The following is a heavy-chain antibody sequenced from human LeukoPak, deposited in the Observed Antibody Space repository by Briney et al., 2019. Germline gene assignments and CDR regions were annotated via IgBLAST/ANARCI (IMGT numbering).Heavy chain of an antibody. Sequence: EGSLRLSCAASGFIFSNYAMSWVRQAPGKGLEWVSSISGYTGNTYYADSVKGRFTISRDNSKNTLYLQMNSLRAGDTAVYYCAKQAAVTPFDFWGQGTLVTVSS. D-gene: IGHD4-11*01. CDR1: GFIFSNYA. V-gene: IGHV3-23*01. J-gene: IGHJ4*02. CDR3: AKQAAVTPFDF. CDR2: ISGYTGNT.